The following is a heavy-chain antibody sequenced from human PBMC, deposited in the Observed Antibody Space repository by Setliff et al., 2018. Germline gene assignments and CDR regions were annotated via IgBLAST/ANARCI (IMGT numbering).Heavy chain of an antibody. Sequence: SETLSLICTVSGDSISSGDYFWSWIRQPPGKGLEWIAYIYHSGSAYYNPSLKSRVTMSVDTSKNRFSLHLTSVTAADTAVYYCAREVGTSTSSDAFDVWGQGMMVTVSS. CDR1: GDSISSGDYF. V-gene: IGHV4-30-4*08. J-gene: IGHJ3*01. D-gene: IGHD1-26*01. CDR3: AREVGTSTSSDAFDV. CDR2: IYHSGSA.